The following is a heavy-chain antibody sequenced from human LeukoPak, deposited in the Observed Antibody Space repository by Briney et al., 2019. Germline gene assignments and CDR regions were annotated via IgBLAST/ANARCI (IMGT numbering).Heavy chain of an antibody. V-gene: IGHV4-38-2*02. J-gene: IGHJ4*02. CDR1: GNSLSSDFY. D-gene: IGHD5-18*01. CDR3: VKGVDTVTFDY. CDR2: IYHTGNT. Sequence: SETLSLTCSVSGNSLSSDFYWGWIRQPPGEGLEWIGSIYHTGNTYYNPSLKSRATISVDTSENQFSLSLSSVTAADTAVYYCVKGVDTVTFDYWGQGALVAVSS.